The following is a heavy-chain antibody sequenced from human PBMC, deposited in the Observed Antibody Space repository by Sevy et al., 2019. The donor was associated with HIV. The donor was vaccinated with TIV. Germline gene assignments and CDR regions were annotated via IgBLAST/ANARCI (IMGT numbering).Heavy chain of an antibody. D-gene: IGHD2-21*01. CDR3: ARAGGDCYSKNECWFVS. CDR1: GFTFSAYS. J-gene: IGHJ5*01. V-gene: IGHV3-48*01. CDR2: ISSSSGTI. Sequence: GGSLRLSCAASGFTFSAYSMNWVRQAPGKGLEWVSYISSSSGTIYYADSVKGQFTISRDNAKSSLYLRMNGLGAEDTVVYYCARAGGDCYSKNECWFVSWGQGTLVTVSS.